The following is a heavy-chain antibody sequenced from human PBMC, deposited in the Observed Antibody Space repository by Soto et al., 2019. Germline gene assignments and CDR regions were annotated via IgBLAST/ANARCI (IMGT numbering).Heavy chain of an antibody. CDR1: GYSFTSYC. V-gene: IGHV5-10-1*01. CDR3: ARLPPIGGYDSYYYYGMDV. CDR2: IDPSASYT. D-gene: IGHD5-12*01. Sequence: GESLKISCKGSGYSFTSYCISWVRQMPGKGLEWMGRIDPSASYTNYSPSFQGHVTISADKSISTAYLQWSSLKASDTAMYYCARLPPIGGYDSYYYYGMDVWGQGTTVTVSS. J-gene: IGHJ6*02.